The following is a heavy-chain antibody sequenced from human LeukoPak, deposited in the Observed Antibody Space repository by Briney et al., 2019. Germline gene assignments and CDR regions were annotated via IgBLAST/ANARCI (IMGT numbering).Heavy chain of an antibody. D-gene: IGHD6-13*01. CDR3: ARVGSRWLLDI. CDR1: GFSISDYY. V-gene: IGHV3-11*04. Sequence: PGGSLRLSCAASGFSISDYYMNWIRQAPGKGLECVSYIRSSTSSTYYADSVKGRFTISRDNSKNSLYLQMDSLKAEDTAVYYCARVGSRWLLDIWGRGNLVTVSS. J-gene: IGHJ2*01. CDR2: IRSSTSST.